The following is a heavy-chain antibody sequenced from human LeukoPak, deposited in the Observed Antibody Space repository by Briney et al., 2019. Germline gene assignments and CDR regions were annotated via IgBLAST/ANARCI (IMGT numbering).Heavy chain of an antibody. CDR3: ARGLYYYDSSSYYYY. J-gene: IGHJ4*02. V-gene: IGHV3-53*01. CDR1: GFTVSSNC. CDR2: IYYSGST. Sequence: RGSLRLSCAASGFTVSSNCMSWVRQAPGKGLEWVSVIYYSGSTYYADNVKGRFTITRDNSKNTLYLQMNSLRAEDTAVYYCARGLYYYDSSSYYYYWGQGTLVTVSS. D-gene: IGHD3-22*01.